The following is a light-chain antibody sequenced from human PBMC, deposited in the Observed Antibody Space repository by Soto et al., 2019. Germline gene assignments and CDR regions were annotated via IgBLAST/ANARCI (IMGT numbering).Light chain of an antibody. Sequence: QSVLTQPPSASGTPGQRVTISCSGISSNIGSNTVNWYQQLPGTAPKLLIYSNDQRPSVVPDRFSGSKSGTSASLAISGLQYEDEADYYCAAWDDSLNGVVFGGGTKLTVL. J-gene: IGLJ2*01. CDR1: SSNIGSNT. V-gene: IGLV1-44*01. CDR3: AAWDDSLNGVV. CDR2: SND.